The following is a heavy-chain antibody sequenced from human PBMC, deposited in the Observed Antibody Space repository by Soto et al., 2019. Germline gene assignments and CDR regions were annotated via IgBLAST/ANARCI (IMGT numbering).Heavy chain of an antibody. CDR1: GFTIGSYG. V-gene: IGHV3-33*01. Sequence: QVLLVESGGGVVQPGTSLRLSCAASGFTIGSYGMHWVRQAPGKGLEWVAGLWYDGDDKYYGDSVKGRLTISRDNSRNTLYLQMTSLRAEDTAVYYCVRGPYYGLYYFDYWGQGTLVTVSS. CDR2: LWYDGDDK. J-gene: IGHJ4*02. CDR3: VRGPYYGLYYFDY. D-gene: IGHD3-10*01.